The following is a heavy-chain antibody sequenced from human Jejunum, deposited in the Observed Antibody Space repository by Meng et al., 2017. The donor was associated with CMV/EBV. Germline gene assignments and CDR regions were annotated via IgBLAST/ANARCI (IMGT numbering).Heavy chain of an antibody. CDR1: GYTFTSYA. CDR2: IDPNTGNP. J-gene: IGHJ4*02. D-gene: IGHD5-24*01. CDR3: ARDSPLDGYSLLDY. V-gene: IGHV7-4-1*02. Sequence: QVQLLQSGSESKQPGASVKVSCRPSGYTFTSYAINWVRQAPGQGPDWMGWIDPNTGNPTYDQGFTGRFVFSLDTSVSTAYLQINSLRADDTAVYYCARDSPLDGYSLLDYWGQGTLVTVSS.